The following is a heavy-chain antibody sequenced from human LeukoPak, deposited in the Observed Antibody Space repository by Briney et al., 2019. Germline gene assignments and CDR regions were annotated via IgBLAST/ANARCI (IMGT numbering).Heavy chain of an antibody. CDR1: GYTFTSYG. CDR3: ARFGLRYFDWLSSGGWFDP. D-gene: IGHD3-9*01. Sequence: ASVKVSCKASGYTFTSYGISWVRQAPGQGLEWMGWISAYNGNTNYAQKLQGRVTTTTDTSTSTAYMELRSLRSDDTAVYYCARFGLRYFDWLSSGGWFDPWGQGTLVTVSS. J-gene: IGHJ5*02. CDR2: ISAYNGNT. V-gene: IGHV1-18*01.